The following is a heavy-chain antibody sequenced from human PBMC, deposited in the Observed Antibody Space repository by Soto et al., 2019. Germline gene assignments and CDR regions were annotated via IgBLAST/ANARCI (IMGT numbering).Heavy chain of an antibody. CDR3: AKDWRLGFGESYGMDV. CDR2: ISYDGSNK. Sequence: PGGSLRLFCAASGFTFSSYGMHWVRQAPGKGLEWVAVISYDGSNKYYADSVKGRFTISRDNSKNTLYLQMNSLRAEDTAVYYCAKDWRLGFGESYGMDVWGQGPTVTVSS. CDR1: GFTFSSYG. D-gene: IGHD3-10*01. J-gene: IGHJ6*02. V-gene: IGHV3-30*18.